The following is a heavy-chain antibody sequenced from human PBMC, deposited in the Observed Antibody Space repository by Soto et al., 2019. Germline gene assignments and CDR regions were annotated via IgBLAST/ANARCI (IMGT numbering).Heavy chain of an antibody. CDR2: IYYSGST. D-gene: IGHD6-19*01. J-gene: IGHJ4*02. CDR3: ASLPSWSSGWLDY. Sequence: SETLSLTCTVSGGSISSSSYYWGWIRQPPGKGLEWVGSIYYSGSTYYNPSLKSRVTISVDTSKNQFSLKLSSVTAADTAVYYCASLPSWSSGWLDYWGQGTLVTVSS. V-gene: IGHV4-39*01. CDR1: GGSISSSSYY.